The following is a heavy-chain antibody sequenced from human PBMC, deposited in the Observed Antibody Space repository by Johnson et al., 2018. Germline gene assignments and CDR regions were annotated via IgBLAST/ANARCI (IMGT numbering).Heavy chain of an antibody. CDR1: GGTFSSYA. D-gene: IGHD6-13*01. Sequence: QVQLVQSGAEVKKPGSSVKVSCKASGGTFSSYAISWVRQAPGQGLEWMGWMNPNSGDTGYAPKFQGRVTMTRDTSIRTAYMELSSLRSEDTAAYYCSRYSNTVAYYMDVWGKGTTVTVSS. CDR2: MNPNSGDT. V-gene: IGHV1-8*02. CDR3: SRYSNTVAYYMDV. J-gene: IGHJ6*03.